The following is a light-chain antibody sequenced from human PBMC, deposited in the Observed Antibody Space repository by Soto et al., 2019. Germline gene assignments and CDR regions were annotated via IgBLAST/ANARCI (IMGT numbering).Light chain of an antibody. CDR1: QSIHIW. Sequence: DIQITQSPSTLYPSVEDRVTITCRASQSIHIWLAWYHKKPGKAPQLLISDASTWASGVPSRFSGSGSGTEFSLTISSLQPEDFATYYCQQYDSYQIPFGQGRSLEIK. CDR3: QQYDSYQIP. J-gene: IGKJ5*01. V-gene: IGKV1-5*01. CDR2: DAS.